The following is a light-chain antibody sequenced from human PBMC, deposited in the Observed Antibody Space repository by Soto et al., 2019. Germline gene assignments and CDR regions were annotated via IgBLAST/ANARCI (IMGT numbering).Light chain of an antibody. CDR1: ESGSSNF. CDR2: GIS. J-gene: IGKJ1*01. Sequence: EVVCTPSPGTLSLSPGERAALACSTRESGSSNFLGWYQQKPGQAPRXXIYGISSRATGIPDRFSGSGSGTDFTLTISRLEPEDFAVYYCEQYDSAPQTFGQGTKVDIK. CDR3: EQYDSAPQT. V-gene: IGKV3-20*01.